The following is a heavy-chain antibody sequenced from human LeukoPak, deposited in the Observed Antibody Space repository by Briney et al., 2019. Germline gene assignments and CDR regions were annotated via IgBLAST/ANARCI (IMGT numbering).Heavy chain of an antibody. CDR2: IRYDGSNK. CDR1: GFTFSSYG. Sequence: GGSLRLSCAASGFTFSSYGMHWVRQAPGKGLEWVAFIRYDGSNKYYADSVKGRFTISRDNSKNTLYLQMNSLRAEDTAVYYCAKEGYYSNSNYYYYYMDVWGKGTTVTVSS. D-gene: IGHD4-11*01. CDR3: AKEGYYSNSNYYYYYMDV. J-gene: IGHJ6*03. V-gene: IGHV3-30*02.